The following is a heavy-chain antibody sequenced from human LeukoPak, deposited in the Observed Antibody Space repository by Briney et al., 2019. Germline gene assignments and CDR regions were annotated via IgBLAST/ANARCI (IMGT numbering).Heavy chain of an antibody. CDR2: IYHSGTT. CDR3: ARVRIAAAGIGGHDY. CDR1: GYSINSGYY. Sequence: SETLSLTCAVSGYSINSGYYWGWIRQPPGRGLGWIGTIYHSGTTYYTPSLKSRVTILVDTSKNQFSLKLSSVTAADTAVYYCARVRIAAAGIGGHDYWGQGTLVTVSS. J-gene: IGHJ4*02. V-gene: IGHV4-38-2*01. D-gene: IGHD6-13*01.